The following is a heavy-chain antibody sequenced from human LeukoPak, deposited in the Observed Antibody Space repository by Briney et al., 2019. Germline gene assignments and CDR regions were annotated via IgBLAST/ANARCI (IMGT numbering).Heavy chain of an antibody. J-gene: IGHJ2*01. CDR2: ISGDGGST. CDR3: AKDLYSSRPFWDTDL. D-gene: IGHD3-22*01. CDR1: GFTFDDYV. Sequence: GGSLRLSCAATGFTFDDYVMHRVRQAPGKGLEWVSLISGDGGSTYYADSVKGRFTISRDNSKNSLYLQMNSLRTEDTALYYCAKDLYSSRPFWDTDLWGRGTLVTVSS. V-gene: IGHV3-43*02.